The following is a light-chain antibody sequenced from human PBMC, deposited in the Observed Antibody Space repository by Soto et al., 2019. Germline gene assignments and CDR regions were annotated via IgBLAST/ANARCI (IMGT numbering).Light chain of an antibody. CDR3: QQYYSTPWT. CDR2: WAS. V-gene: IGKV4-1*01. Sequence: DVVLTQSPDSLSVSLGERATIIFNSSPIVLYSSNNMNYLAWYQQKAGQPPKLLIYWASTRESGVPDRFGGSGSGTEFTLTINSLQAEDVAVYYCQQYYSTPWTFGQGTKVDIK. CDR1: PIVLYSSNNMNY. J-gene: IGKJ1*01.